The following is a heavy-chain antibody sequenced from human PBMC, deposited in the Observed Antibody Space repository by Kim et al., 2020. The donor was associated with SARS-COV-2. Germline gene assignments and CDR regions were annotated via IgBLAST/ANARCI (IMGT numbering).Heavy chain of an antibody. CDR3: ARHGRSRIVGAWGPHDAFDI. J-gene: IGHJ3*02. CDR1: GGSISSYY. V-gene: IGHV4-59*08. CDR2: IYYSGST. Sequence: SETLSLTCTVSGGSISSYYWSWIRQPPGKGLEWIGYIYYSGSTNYNPSLKSRVTISVDTSKNQFSLKLSSVTAADTAVYYCARHGRSRIVGAWGPHDAFDIWGQGTMVTVSS. D-gene: IGHD1-26*01.